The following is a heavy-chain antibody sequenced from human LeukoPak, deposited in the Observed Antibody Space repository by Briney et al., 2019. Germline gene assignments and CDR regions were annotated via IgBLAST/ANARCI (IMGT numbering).Heavy chain of an antibody. CDR2: IYYSGSI. D-gene: IGHD2-2*01. CDR1: GYSISSSNW. V-gene: IGHV4-28*05. J-gene: IGHJ4*02. CDR3: ARYCSSTSCLRRYFDY. Sequence: SETLSLTCAVSGYSISSSNWWGWIRQPPGKGLEWIGYIYYSGSIYYNPSLKSRVTISVDTSKNQFSLKLSSVTAADTAVYYCARYCSSTSCLRRYFDYWGQGTLVTVSS.